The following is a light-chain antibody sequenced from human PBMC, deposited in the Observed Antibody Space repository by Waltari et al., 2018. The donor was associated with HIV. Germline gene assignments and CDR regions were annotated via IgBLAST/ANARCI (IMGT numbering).Light chain of an antibody. J-gene: IGLJ1*01. CDR3: CSYAGSYSYV. CDR1: SSDVGVYDL. Sequence: QSALTPPRSLSGSPGQSVTISCTGSSSDVGVYDLFIWYQQYPGKAPKLIIFTVSTRPSGVPDRFSCSKSGNTASLTISGLQAEDEADYHCCSYAGSYSYVFGTGTQVTVL. CDR2: TVS. V-gene: IGLV2-11*01.